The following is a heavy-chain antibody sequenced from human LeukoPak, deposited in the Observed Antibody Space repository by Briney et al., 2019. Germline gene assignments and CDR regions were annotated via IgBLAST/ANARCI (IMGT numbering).Heavy chain of an antibody. V-gene: IGHV1-18*01. CDR1: GYTFTSYG. D-gene: IGHD2-15*01. Sequence: GASVKVSCTASGYTFTSYGISWVRQAPGQGLEWMGWISAYNGNTNYAQKLQGRVTMTTDTSTSTAYMELRSLRSDDTAVYYCARDPGCSGGSCYLVGSFDYWGQGTLVTVSS. CDR2: ISAYNGNT. CDR3: ARDPGCSGGSCYLVGSFDY. J-gene: IGHJ4*02.